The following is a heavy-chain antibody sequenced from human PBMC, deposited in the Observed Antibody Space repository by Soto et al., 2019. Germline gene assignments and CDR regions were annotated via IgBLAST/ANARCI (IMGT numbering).Heavy chain of an antibody. V-gene: IGHV3-74*01. CDR1: GFTISTYW. CDR3: ARDYYYDSSGYYGWFDP. D-gene: IGHD3-22*01. CDR2: INSDGSTT. J-gene: IGHJ5*02. Sequence: PGGSLRLSCAASGFTISTYWMHWVRQTPGKGLVWVSRINSDGSTTTYADSVKGRFTIARDNAKNTLYLEMNSLRAEDTAVYYCARDYYYDSSGYYGWFDPWGQGTLVTVSS.